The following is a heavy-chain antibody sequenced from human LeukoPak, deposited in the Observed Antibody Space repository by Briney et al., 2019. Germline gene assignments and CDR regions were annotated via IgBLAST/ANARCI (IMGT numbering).Heavy chain of an antibody. Sequence: GGTLRLSCAASGFSFSSHGMSWVRQAPGKGLEWVSGIIGGAGSTYYADSVKGRFTISRDNSKNTLYLQMNSLRAEDTAVYYCAKRYCSGGSCYYFDYWGQGTLVTVSS. D-gene: IGHD2-15*01. J-gene: IGHJ4*02. V-gene: IGHV3-23*01. CDR1: GFSFSSHG. CDR2: IIGGAGST. CDR3: AKRYCSGGSCYYFDY.